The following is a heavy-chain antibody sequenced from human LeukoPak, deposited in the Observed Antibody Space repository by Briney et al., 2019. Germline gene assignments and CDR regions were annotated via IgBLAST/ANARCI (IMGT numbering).Heavy chain of an antibody. D-gene: IGHD3-10*01. CDR3: ARAAPSYYGSGSLGSYYYGMDV. CDR1: GGSISSYY. J-gene: IGHJ6*02. Sequence: SETLSLTCTVSGGSISSYYWSWIRQPPGKGLEWIGYIYYSGSTNYSPSLKSRVTISVDTSKNQFSLKLSSVTAADTAMYYCARAAPSYYGSGSLGSYYYGMDVWGQGTTVTVSS. CDR2: IYYSGST. V-gene: IGHV4-59*01.